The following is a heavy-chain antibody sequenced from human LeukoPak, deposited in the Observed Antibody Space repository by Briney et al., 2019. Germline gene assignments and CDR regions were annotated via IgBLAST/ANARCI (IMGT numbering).Heavy chain of an antibody. J-gene: IGHJ6*03. CDR1: GYTFTSYG. Sequence: ASVKVSCKASGYTFTSYGITWVRQAPGQGLEWMGWISAYNGDTNYAQKLQGRVTMTTDTSTSTAYMELSSLRSEDTAVYYCARAPPITPANYGDSSTGSTYYYYMDVWGKGTTVTVSS. CDR2: ISAYNGDT. V-gene: IGHV1-18*01. D-gene: IGHD4-17*01. CDR3: ARAPPITPANYGDSSTGSTYYYYMDV.